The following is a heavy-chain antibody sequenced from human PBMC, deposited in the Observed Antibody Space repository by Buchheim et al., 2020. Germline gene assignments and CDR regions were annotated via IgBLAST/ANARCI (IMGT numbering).Heavy chain of an antibody. D-gene: IGHD3-3*01. J-gene: IGHJ1*01. CDR3: ARGGGQYYDFWSGYYTEYFQH. V-gene: IGHV4-34*01. CDR2: INHSGST. CDR1: GGSFSGYY. Sequence: QVQLQQWGAGLLKPSETLSLTCAVYGGSFSGYYWSWIRQPPGKGLEWIGEINHSGSTNYNPSLKSRVTISVDTSKNQFSLKLSSVTAADTAVYYCARGGGQYYDFWSGYYTEYFQHWGQGTL.